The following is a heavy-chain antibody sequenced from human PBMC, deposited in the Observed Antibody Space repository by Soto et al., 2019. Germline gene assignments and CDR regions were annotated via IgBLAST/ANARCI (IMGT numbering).Heavy chain of an antibody. CDR1: GGTFSSYT. Sequence: SVKVSSKASGGTFSSYTISWVRQAPGQGLEWMGRIIPILGIANYAQKFQGRVTITADKSTSTAYMELSSLRSEDTAVYYCARGFRVAATRWWFDPWGQGTPGHRLL. J-gene: IGHJ5*02. CDR3: ARGFRVAATRWWFDP. CDR2: IIPILGIA. V-gene: IGHV1-69*02. D-gene: IGHD2-15*01.